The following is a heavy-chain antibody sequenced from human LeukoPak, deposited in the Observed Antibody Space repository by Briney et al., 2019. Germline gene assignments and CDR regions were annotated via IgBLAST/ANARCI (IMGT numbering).Heavy chain of an antibody. CDR1: GGSISSGGYP. V-gene: IGHV4-30-2*01. Sequence: SETLSLTCAVSGGSISSGGYPWSWIRQPPGKGLEWIGYIYHSGSTYYNPSLKSRVTISVDRSKNQFSLKLSSVTAADTAVYYCARAGRRSHYYYYYGMDVWGQGTTVTVSS. CDR2: IYHSGST. J-gene: IGHJ6*02. CDR3: ARAGRRSHYYYYYGMDV.